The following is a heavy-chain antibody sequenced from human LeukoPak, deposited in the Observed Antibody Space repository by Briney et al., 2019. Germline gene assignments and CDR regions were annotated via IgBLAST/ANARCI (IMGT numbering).Heavy chain of an antibody. D-gene: IGHD6-19*01. V-gene: IGHV3-48*03. J-gene: IGHJ4*02. CDR3: ARDSLAVAGTSGH. CDR2: ISSSGSTI. Sequence: GGSLRLSCAASGFTFSSYEMNWVRQAPGKGLEWVSYISSSGSTIYYADSVKGRFTISRDNAKNSLYLQMNSLRAEDTAVYYCARDSLAVAGTSGHWGQGTLVTVSS. CDR1: GFTFSSYE.